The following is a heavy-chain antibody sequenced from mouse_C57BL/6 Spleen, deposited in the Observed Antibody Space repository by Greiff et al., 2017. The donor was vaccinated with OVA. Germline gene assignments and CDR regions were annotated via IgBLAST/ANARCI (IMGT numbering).Heavy chain of an antibody. Sequence: EVKLMESGPELVKPGASVKIPCKASGYTFTDYNMDWVKQSHGKSLEWIGDINPNNGGTIYNQKFKGKATLTVDKSSSTAYMELRSLTSEDTAVYYCARGGDLTGTGFDYWGQGTTLTVSS. CDR1: GYTFTDYN. D-gene: IGHD4-1*01. CDR3: ARGGDLTGTGFDY. J-gene: IGHJ2*01. V-gene: IGHV1-18*01. CDR2: INPNNGGT.